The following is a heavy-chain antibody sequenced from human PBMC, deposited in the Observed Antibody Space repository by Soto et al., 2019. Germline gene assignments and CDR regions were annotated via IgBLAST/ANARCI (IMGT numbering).Heavy chain of an antibody. CDR1: GGTFSSYT. CDR2: IIPILGIA. V-gene: IGHV1-69*04. Sequence: SVKVSCKASGGTFSSYTISWVRQAPGQGLEWMGRIIPILGIANYAQKFQGRVTITADKSTSTAYMELSSLRSEDTAVYYCAREDSGYDWGTYYYYYYGMDVWGQGTTVTVSS. D-gene: IGHD5-12*01. CDR3: AREDSGYDWGTYYYYYYGMDV. J-gene: IGHJ6*02.